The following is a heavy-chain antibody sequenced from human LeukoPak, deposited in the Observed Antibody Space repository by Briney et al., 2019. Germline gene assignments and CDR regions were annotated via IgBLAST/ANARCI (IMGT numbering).Heavy chain of an antibody. V-gene: IGHV3-30*18. CDR3: AKDQYYYGSGSQTDY. J-gene: IGHJ4*02. D-gene: IGHD3-10*01. CDR2: ISYDGSNK. Sequence: PGRSLRLSCAASGFTFSSYGMHWVRQAPGKGLEWVAVISYDGSNKYYADSVKGRFTISRDNSKNTLYLQMNSLRAEDTAVYYCAKDQYYYGSGSQTDYWGQGTLVTVSS. CDR1: GFTFSSYG.